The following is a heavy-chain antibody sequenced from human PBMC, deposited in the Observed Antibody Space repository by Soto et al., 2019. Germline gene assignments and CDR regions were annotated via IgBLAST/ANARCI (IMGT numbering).Heavy chain of an antibody. D-gene: IGHD2-2*01. CDR3: ARGNIVVVPAAKETFDY. V-gene: IGHV4-31*03. Sequence: QVQLQESGPGLVKPSQTLSLTCTVSGGSISSGGYYWSWIRQHPGKGLEWIGYIYYSGSTYYNPSLKSRVTISVDTSKNQCSLKLSSVTAADTAVYYCARGNIVVVPAAKETFDYWGQGTLVTVSS. CDR2: IYYSGST. J-gene: IGHJ4*02. CDR1: GGSISSGGYY.